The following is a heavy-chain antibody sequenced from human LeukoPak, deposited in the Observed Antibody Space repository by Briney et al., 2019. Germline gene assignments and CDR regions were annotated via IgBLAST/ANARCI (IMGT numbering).Heavy chain of an antibody. Sequence: GASVKVSCKASVYTFTSNGISWVRQAPPDGLEWTGWISVYNGKTNYAQNLQGRVTMTPDTSTSTAYMELRSLRSDDTAVYYCARLNYRPMIKSFDYWGQGTLVTVSS. CDR3: ARLNYRPMIKSFDY. CDR2: ISVYNGKT. D-gene: IGHD3-16*01. V-gene: IGHV1-18*01. J-gene: IGHJ4*02. CDR1: VYTFTSNG.